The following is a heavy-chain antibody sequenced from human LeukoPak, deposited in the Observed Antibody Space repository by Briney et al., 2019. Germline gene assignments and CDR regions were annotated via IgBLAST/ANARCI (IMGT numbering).Heavy chain of an antibody. CDR2: INPNSGGT. CDR1: GYTFTGYY. V-gene: IGHV1-2*02. D-gene: IGHD2-2*02. J-gene: IGHJ5*02. Sequence: ASVKVSCKASGYTFTGYYMHWVRQAPGQGLEWMGWINPNSGGTNYAQKFQGRVTMTRDTSISTAYMELTRLTSDDTAVYCCARKDPIVVVSAAISRSPGFDPWGQGTLVTVSS. CDR3: ARKDPIVVVSAAISRSPGFDP.